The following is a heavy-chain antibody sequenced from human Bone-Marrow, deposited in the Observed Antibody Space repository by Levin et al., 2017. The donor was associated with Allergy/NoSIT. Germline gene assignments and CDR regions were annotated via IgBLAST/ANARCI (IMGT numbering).Heavy chain of an antibody. D-gene: IGHD3-10*01. Sequence: SETLSLTCNVSGGSITTSHYYWGWVRQAPGKGLEWIGNVYYSGSTYYNPSLKSRVSMSADTSKNQFSLKLSSVTAADTAVYYCARGSRLWFGVLLARCWFDHWGQGTPVTVSS. V-gene: IGHV4-39*07. CDR1: GGSITTSHYY. CDR2: VYYSGST. J-gene: IGHJ5*02. CDR3: ARGSRLWFGVLLARCWFDH.